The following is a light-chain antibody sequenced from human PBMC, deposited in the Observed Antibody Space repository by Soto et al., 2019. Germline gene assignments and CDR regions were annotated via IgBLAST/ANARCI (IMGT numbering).Light chain of an antibody. Sequence: QSALTQPRSVSGSPGQSVTISCTGTSSDVGGYNYVSWYQQHPGKAPKLMICDVSKRPSGVPDRFSGSKSGNTASLPISGLQAEEEADYYCCSYAGGPYVFGTGTKVTVL. CDR3: CSYAGGPYV. CDR1: SSDVGGYNY. V-gene: IGLV2-11*01. CDR2: DVS. J-gene: IGLJ1*01.